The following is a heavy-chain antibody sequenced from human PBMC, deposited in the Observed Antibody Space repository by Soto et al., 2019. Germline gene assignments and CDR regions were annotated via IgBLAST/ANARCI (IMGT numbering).Heavy chain of an antibody. CDR1: GFTFSSYA. J-gene: IGHJ5*02. Sequence: GGSLRLSCAASGFTFSSYAMSWVRQAPGKGLEWVSGIRGSGSTTYYADSVKGRFTISRDNSKNTLYLQMNSQRAEDTAVYYCAKGNGPNWLDPWGQGTLVTVSS. CDR2: IRGSGSTT. D-gene: IGHD4-17*01. V-gene: IGHV3-23*01. CDR3: AKGNGPNWLDP.